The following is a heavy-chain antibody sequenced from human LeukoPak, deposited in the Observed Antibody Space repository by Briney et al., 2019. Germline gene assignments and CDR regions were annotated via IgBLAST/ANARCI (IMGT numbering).Heavy chain of an antibody. V-gene: IGHV3-23*01. Sequence: SGGSLRLSCAASGFTFTSYAMSWVRQAPGRGLEWVSSIRNTGDSIYYADSVKGRFTISRDNSKNTLYPQMNSLRAEDTAVYYCAKDIAAAGSSFFDSWGQGALVTVSS. CDR3: AKDIAAAGSSFFDS. CDR2: IRNTGDSI. CDR1: GFTFTSYA. J-gene: IGHJ4*02. D-gene: IGHD6-13*01.